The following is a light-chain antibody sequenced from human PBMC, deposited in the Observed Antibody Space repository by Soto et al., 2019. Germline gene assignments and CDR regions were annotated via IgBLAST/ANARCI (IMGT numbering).Light chain of an antibody. CDR3: ASWDASRSGGV. Sequence: QAVVTQPPSASGTPGQRVIISCSGSNSNIGTYTVNWYQQLPGTAPKLLIYTDYQRPSGVPDRFSGSKSGTSASLAISGLQSEDEADYYCASWDASRSGGVFGGGTKLTVL. V-gene: IGLV1-44*01. J-gene: IGLJ3*02. CDR1: NSNIGTYT. CDR2: TDY.